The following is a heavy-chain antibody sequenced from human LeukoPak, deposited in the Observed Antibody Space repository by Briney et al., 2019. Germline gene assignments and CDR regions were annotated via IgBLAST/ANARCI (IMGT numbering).Heavy chain of an antibody. CDR2: IRSSDSTT. CDR3: AKRADSSAHSFDY. Sequence: SGGSQRLSCAASGFSISRYGMKWVRQAPGKGLEWLSYIRSSDSTTYYADSVKGRFTISRDNAKNSLYLQMDSLRVEDTAVYYCAKRADSSAHSFDYWGQGTLVTVSS. CDR1: GFSISRYG. D-gene: IGHD3-22*01. J-gene: IGHJ4*02. V-gene: IGHV3-48*04.